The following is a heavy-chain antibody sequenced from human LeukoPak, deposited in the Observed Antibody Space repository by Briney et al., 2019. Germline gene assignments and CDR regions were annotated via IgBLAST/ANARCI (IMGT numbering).Heavy chain of an antibody. CDR2: INPSGGST. J-gene: IGHJ3*02. Sequence: ASVKISCKAFGYPFTAYYMYWVRQAPGQGPEWMGIINPSGGSTSYAQKFQGRVTMTRDMSTNTVYMELSSLRSDDTAVYYCARDGISRYGAFDIWGHGTMITVSS. CDR1: GYPFTAYY. V-gene: IGHV1-46*01. CDR3: ARDGISRYGAFDI. D-gene: IGHD5-18*01.